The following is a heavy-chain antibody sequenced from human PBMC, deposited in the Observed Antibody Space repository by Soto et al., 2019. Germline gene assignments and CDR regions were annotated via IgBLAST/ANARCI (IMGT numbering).Heavy chain of an antibody. V-gene: IGHV3-30*03. CDR2: ISYDGSNK. CDR3: AEVLGYCSGGSCEGGY. Sequence: QVQLVESGGGVVQPGRSLRLSCAASGFTFSSYGMHWVRQAPGKGLEWVAVISYDGSNKYYADSVKGRFTISRDNSKNTLYLQMNSLRAEDTAVYYCAEVLGYCSGGSCEGGYWGQGTLVTVSS. J-gene: IGHJ4*02. D-gene: IGHD2-15*01. CDR1: GFTFSSYG.